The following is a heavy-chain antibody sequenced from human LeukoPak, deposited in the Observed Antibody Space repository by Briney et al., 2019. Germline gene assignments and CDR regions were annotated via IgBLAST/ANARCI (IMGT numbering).Heavy chain of an antibody. D-gene: IGHD3-10*01. J-gene: IGHJ5*02. CDR1: GFTFSSYA. CDR2: ISYDGSNK. Sequence: PGRSLRLSCAASGFTFSSYAMHWVRQAPGKGLEWVAVISYDGSNKYYADSVKGRFTISRDNSKSTLYLQMNSLRAEDTAVYYCARNGGLWFGELLNWFDPWGQGTLVTVSS. CDR3: ARNGGLWFGELLNWFDP. V-gene: IGHV3-30*04.